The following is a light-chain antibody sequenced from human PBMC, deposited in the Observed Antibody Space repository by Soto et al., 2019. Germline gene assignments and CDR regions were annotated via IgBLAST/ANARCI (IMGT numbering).Light chain of an antibody. CDR2: GAS. CDR3: QQYHNWPPQYT. CDR1: QSVASN. Sequence: EIVMTQSPASLSKSPGDGVTLSCRASQSVASNVAWYQQRPGQGPRLLIHGASTRAVGVPARFSGSGSGTDFTLTISSLQSEDFAVYYCQQYHNWPPQYTFGQGTKLQIK. V-gene: IGKV3-15*01. J-gene: IGKJ2*01.